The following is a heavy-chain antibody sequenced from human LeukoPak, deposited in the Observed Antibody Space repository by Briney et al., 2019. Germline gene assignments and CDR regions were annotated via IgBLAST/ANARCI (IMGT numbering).Heavy chain of an antibody. J-gene: IGHJ4*02. CDR1: GGSTSRYH. CDR2: IYSSRTT. CDR3: ARLPGIAAV. D-gene: IGHD6-13*01. Sequence: SETLSLTCTVSGGSTSRYHWSWIRQPPGKRLEELGSIYSSRTTTYTPSLKSRLTMSVDTCKNQISLKLISLTAADTAVYYCARLPGIAAVWGQGTLVTVSS. V-gene: IGHV4-59*08.